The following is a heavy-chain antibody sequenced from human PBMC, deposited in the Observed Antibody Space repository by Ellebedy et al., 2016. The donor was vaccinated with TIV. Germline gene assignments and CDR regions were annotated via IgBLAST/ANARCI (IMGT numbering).Heavy chain of an antibody. CDR3: ARETQQLVQYDY. CDR2: IIPIFGTA. D-gene: IGHD6-13*01. J-gene: IGHJ4*02. V-gene: IGHV1-69*06. CDR1: GGTFSSYA. Sequence: SVKVSCXASGGTFSSYAISWVRQAPGQGLEWMGGIIPIFGTANYAQKFQGRVTITADKSTSTAYMELSSLRSEDTAVYYCARETQQLVQYDYWGQGTLVTVSS.